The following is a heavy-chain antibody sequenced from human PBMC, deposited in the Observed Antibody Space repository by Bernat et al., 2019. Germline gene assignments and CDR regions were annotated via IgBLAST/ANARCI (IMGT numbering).Heavy chain of an antibody. CDR3: AKDGKQWLSYFDY. CDR2: ISYDGSNK. Sequence: QVQLVESGGGVVQPGRSLRLSCAASGLTFSSYGMHWVRQAPGKGLEWVAVISYDGSNKYYADSVKGRFTISRDNSKNTLYLQMNSLRAEDTAVYYCAKDGKQWLSYFDYWGQGTLVTVSS. D-gene: IGHD6-19*01. CDR1: GLTFSSYG. V-gene: IGHV3-30*18. J-gene: IGHJ4*02.